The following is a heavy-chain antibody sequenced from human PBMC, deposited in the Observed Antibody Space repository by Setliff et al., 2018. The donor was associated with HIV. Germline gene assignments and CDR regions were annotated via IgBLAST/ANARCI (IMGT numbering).Heavy chain of an antibody. CDR1: GGTFSSFA. CDR3: ARDRGTQHYSFDY. CDR2: MNPDSRNT. Sequence: ASVKVSCKASGGTFSSFAINWVRQAAGQGLEWMGWMNPDSRNTNYAASVKGRFTISRDSSDTTVSLQMNSLRSEDTAIYYCARDRGTQHYSFDYWGQGTLVTVSS. D-gene: IGHD1-26*01. V-gene: IGHV1-8*02. J-gene: IGHJ4*02.